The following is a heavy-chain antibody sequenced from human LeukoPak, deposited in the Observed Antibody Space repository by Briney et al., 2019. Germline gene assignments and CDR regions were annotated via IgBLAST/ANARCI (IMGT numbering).Heavy chain of an antibody. CDR2: IIPIFGTA. Sequence: ASVKVSCKASGGTLSSYAISWVRQAPGQGLEWMGGIIPIFGTANHAQKFQGRVTITADESTSTAYMELSSLRSEDTAVYYCARVHGARLRYFDWLSPADYWGQGTLVTVSS. V-gene: IGHV1-69*13. J-gene: IGHJ4*02. D-gene: IGHD3-9*01. CDR1: GGTLSSYA. CDR3: ARVHGARLRYFDWLSPADY.